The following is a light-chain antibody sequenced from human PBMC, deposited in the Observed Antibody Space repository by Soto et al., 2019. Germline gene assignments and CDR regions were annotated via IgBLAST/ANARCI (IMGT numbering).Light chain of an antibody. CDR3: QQYKNWPPLT. V-gene: IGKV3-15*01. Sequence: EIVMTQSPATLSVSPGERATLSCRASQSVSYNLAWYQQKPVQGPRLLIYGAFTRATGIPARFSGSGSGTECTLTISSLQSEDFAVYYWQQYKNWPPLTFGGGTKVEIK. CDR2: GAF. J-gene: IGKJ4*01. CDR1: QSVSYN.